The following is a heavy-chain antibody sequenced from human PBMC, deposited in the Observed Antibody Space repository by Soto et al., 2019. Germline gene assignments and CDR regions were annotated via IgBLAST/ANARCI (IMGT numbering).Heavy chain of an antibody. Sequence: QVQLVESGGGVVQPGRSLRLSCAASGFTFSNFCMHWVRQAPGKGLEWVAAISADGSDKYFSGSVKGRFTISRDNSKNTLFLQMNSLRLEDTAVDYCVKGSDVARQELDYWGQGTLVMVSS. D-gene: IGHD3-3*01. CDR2: ISADGSDK. CDR3: VKGSDVARQELDY. V-gene: IGHV3-30*18. CDR1: GFTFSNFC. J-gene: IGHJ4*02.